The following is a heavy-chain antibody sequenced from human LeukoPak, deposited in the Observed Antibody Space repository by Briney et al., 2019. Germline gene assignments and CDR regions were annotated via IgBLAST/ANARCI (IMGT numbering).Heavy chain of an antibody. Sequence: GGSLRLSCAASGFTFSSYSMNWVRQAPGKGLEWVSYISSSSNTIYYADSVKGRFTISRDNAKNSLYLQMNSLRAEDTAVYYCARVANYGDYWVYFDYWGQGTLVTVSS. D-gene: IGHD4-17*01. J-gene: IGHJ4*02. CDR2: ISSSSNTI. V-gene: IGHV3-48*01. CDR3: ARVANYGDYWVYFDY. CDR1: GFTFSSYS.